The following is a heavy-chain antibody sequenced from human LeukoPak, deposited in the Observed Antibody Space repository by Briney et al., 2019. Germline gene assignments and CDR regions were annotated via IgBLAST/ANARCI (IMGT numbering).Heavy chain of an antibody. J-gene: IGHJ5*02. V-gene: IGHV4-30-4*07. CDR1: GGSISSGGYS. Sequence: ASETLSLTCAVSGGSISSGGYSWSWIRQPPGKGLEWIGYIYYSGSTYYNPSLKSRVTISVDTSKNQFSLKLSSVTAADTAVYYCAKITPGDYSRERFNWFDPWGQGTLVTVSS. CDR3: AKITPGDYSRERFNWFDP. D-gene: IGHD4-17*01. CDR2: IYYSGST.